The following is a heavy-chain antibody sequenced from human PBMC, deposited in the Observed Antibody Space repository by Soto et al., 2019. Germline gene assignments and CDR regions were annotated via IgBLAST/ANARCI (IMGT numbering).Heavy chain of an antibody. D-gene: IGHD2-2*01. V-gene: IGHV3-30*18. CDR3: AKGYGGQRLTRGDAFDI. CDR1: GFTFSSYG. J-gene: IGHJ3*02. CDR2: ISFDGRNT. Sequence: QVQLVESGGGVVQPGGSLRLSCAASGFTFSSYGMHWVRQAPGKGLEWVTFISFDGRNTDYSDSVKGRFTISRDNSKNTLYLQMNSLRAEERAVYYCAKGYGGQRLTRGDAFDIWGQGTMVTVSS.